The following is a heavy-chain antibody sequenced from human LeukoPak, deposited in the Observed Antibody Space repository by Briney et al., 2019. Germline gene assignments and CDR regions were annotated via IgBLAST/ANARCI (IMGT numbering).Heavy chain of an antibody. D-gene: IGHD7-27*01. CDR1: GGSISSYY. CDR3: ARVTGEVWFDP. CDR2: IYYSGST. J-gene: IGHJ5*02. Sequence: SETLSLTCTVSGGSISSYYWSWIRQPPGKGLEWIGYIYYSGSTNYNPSLKSRVTISVDTSKNQFSLKLSSVTAADTAVYYCARVTGEVWFDPWGQGTLVTVSS. V-gene: IGHV4-59*01.